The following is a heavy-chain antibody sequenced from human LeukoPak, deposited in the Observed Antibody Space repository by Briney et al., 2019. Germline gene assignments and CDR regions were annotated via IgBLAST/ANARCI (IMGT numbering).Heavy chain of an antibody. CDR1: GYTFTSYD. J-gene: IGHJ5*01. CDR2: INPNSGGT. CDR3: ARLVITGDIDS. V-gene: IGHV1-2*06. D-gene: IGHD7-27*01. Sequence: ASVTVSCKASGYTFTSYDINWVRQAPGQGLEWMGRINPNSGGTNCAQKFQGRVTMTRDTSISTAYMELSRLRSDDTAVYYCARLVITGDIDSWGQGTLVTVSS.